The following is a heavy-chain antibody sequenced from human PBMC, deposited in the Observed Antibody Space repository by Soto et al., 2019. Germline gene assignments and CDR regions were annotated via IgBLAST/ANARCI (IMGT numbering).Heavy chain of an antibody. J-gene: IGHJ6*02. CDR3: ARDKDSSGWSDAYYYYGMDV. V-gene: IGHV3-33*01. CDR2: IWYDGSNK. D-gene: IGHD6-19*01. CDR1: GFTFSSYG. Sequence: PGGSLRLSCAASGFTFSSYGMHCVRQAPGKGLEWVAVIWYDGSNKYYADSVKGRFTISRDNSKNTLYLQMNSLRAEDTAVYYCARDKDSSGWSDAYYYYGMDVWGQGTTVTVSS.